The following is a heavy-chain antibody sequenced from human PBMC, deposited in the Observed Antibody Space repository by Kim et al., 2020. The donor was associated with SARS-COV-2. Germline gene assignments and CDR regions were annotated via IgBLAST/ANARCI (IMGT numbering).Heavy chain of an antibody. CDR2: ISYDGSNK. J-gene: IGHJ4*02. D-gene: IGHD6-19*01. CDR3: AVGWSSGHFDY. V-gene: IGHV3-30*03. CDR1: GFTFSSYG. Sequence: GGSLRLSCAASGFTFSSYGMHWVRQAPGKGLGWVAVISYDGSNKYYADSVKGRFTISRDNSKNTLYRQMNSLRAEDTAVYYCAVGWSSGHFDYWGQGTLVTVSS.